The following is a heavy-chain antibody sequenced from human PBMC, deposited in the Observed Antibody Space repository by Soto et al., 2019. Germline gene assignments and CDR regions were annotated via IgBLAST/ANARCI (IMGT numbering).Heavy chain of an antibody. J-gene: IGHJ4*02. V-gene: IGHV4-30-4*08. CDR3: ARDRSNSPDYFDF. D-gene: IGHD6-6*01. Sequence: SETLSLTCTVSGGSISSGGYYWSWIRQHPGKGLEWIGYIYYTGRTSYNPSLNSRLTISVETSKNQFSLKLNSASAADTAVYYCARDRSNSPDYFDFWGQGTLVTVSS. CDR2: IYYTGRT. CDR1: GGSISSGGYY.